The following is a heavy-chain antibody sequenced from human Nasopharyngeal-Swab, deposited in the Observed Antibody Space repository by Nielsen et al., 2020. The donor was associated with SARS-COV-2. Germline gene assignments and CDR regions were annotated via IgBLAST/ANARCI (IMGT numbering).Heavy chain of an antibody. D-gene: IGHD1-26*01. CDR2: IKQDGSEK. CDR3: AREVRGSYWPAFDI. Sequence: GGSLRLSCAASGFTFSSYAMSWVRQAPGKELEWVANIKQDGSEKYYVDSVKGRFTISRDNAKNSLYLQMNSLRAEDTAVYYCAREVRGSYWPAFDIWGQGTMVTVSS. J-gene: IGHJ3*02. V-gene: IGHV3-7*01. CDR1: GFTFSSYA.